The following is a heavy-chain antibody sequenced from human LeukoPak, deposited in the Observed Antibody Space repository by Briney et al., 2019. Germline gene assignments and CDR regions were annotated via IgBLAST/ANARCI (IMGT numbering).Heavy chain of an antibody. CDR2: IYHSGST. J-gene: IGHJ5*02. V-gene: IGHV4-38-2*02. D-gene: IGHD6-13*01. CDR1: GYSISSGYF. CDR3: ARCYSSSWYINWFDP. Sequence: NPSETLSLTCTVSGYSISSGYFWGWIRQPPGRGLEWIGNIYHSGSTFYNPSLKSRVTISVDTSKNHFSLKLSSVTAADTAVYYCARCYSSSWYINWFDPWGQGTLVTVSS.